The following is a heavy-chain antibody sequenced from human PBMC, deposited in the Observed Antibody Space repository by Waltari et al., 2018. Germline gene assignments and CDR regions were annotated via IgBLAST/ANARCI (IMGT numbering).Heavy chain of an antibody. CDR1: GDSISGSRNY. D-gene: IGHD3-3*01. J-gene: IGHJ4*02. CDR2: IYYSGTT. V-gene: IGHV4-39*01. CDR3: ARQLRFVDWIPRYFDS. Sequence: QMELQESGPRLVKPSETLSLTCNVSGDSISGSRNYWAWLRQPPGKNLQWIGSIYYSGTTYYNPSLKGRFAISVDTSRNQFSLNVNSVTAADTGIYYSARQLRFVDWIPRYFDSWGRGTLATVSS.